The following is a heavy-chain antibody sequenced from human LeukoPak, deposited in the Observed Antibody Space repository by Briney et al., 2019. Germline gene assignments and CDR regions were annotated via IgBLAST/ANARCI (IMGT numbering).Heavy chain of an antibody. D-gene: IGHD3-10*01. Sequence: GGSLRLSCAASGLTVRNNYMSWVRQSPGKGLEGVSVIYSDGSTYYEDSVKGRFTISRDTSKNTLSLQMSSLRVEDTAVYFCAREKGRGVISPYYDCWGQGTLVTVSS. J-gene: IGHJ4*02. CDR2: IYSDGST. CDR1: GLTVRNNY. CDR3: AREKGRGVISPYYDC. V-gene: IGHV3-53*01.